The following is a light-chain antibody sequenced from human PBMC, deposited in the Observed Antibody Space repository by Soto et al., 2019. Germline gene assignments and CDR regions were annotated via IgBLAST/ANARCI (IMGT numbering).Light chain of an antibody. V-gene: IGLV1-40*01. CDR2: GST. Sequence: QSALTQPPSLSGAPGRRVTISCTGSSSDIGAGSEVHWYQQLPGTAPKLLIFGSTNRPSGVPDRFSGSKSATSASLAITGLQAEDEADYYCQSYDNSMSAYVFGNGTKVTVL. J-gene: IGLJ1*01. CDR3: QSYDNSMSAYV. CDR1: SSDIGAGSE.